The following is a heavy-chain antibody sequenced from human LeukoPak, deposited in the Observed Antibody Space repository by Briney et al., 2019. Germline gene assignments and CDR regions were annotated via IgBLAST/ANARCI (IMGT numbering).Heavy chain of an antibody. V-gene: IGHV4-59*01. CDR2: IYYSGGT. CDR1: GGTISSYY. CDR3: ARDGLYDSSGYYMDS. J-gene: IGHJ4*02. Sequence: SETLSLTCTASGGTISSYYWSWIRQPPGKGLEWIGYIYYSGGTKDNPSLMSRVTISVDRAQSQFSLSLSSVTAADTAVYYCARDGLYDSSGYYMDSWGQGTLVIVSS. D-gene: IGHD3-22*01.